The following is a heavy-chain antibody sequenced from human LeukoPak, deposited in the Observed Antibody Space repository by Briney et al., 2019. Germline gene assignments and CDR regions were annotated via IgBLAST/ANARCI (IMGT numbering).Heavy chain of an antibody. CDR2: IKQDGSEI. D-gene: IGHD3-22*01. CDR1: GFPFNTFW. Sequence: GGSLRLSCAASGFPFNTFWMSWVRQAPGKGLEWVATIKQDGSEIYYVDAVKGRFTISRDNAKNSLFLQMNSLRAEDTAVYYCARVGGYYYDSSGYYSAFDIWGQGTMVTVSS. CDR3: ARVGGYYYDSSGYYSAFDI. J-gene: IGHJ3*02. V-gene: IGHV3-7*01.